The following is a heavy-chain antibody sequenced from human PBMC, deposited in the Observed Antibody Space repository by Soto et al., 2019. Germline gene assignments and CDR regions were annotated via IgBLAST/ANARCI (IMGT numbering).Heavy chain of an antibody. D-gene: IGHD3-9*01. CDR2: IDPTVSHT. J-gene: IGHJ4*02. CDR3: ARRYKAYDY. V-gene: IGHV5-10-1*01. CDR1: GYNFGAYW. Sequence: LGESLKISCKGSGYNFGAYWISWVRQKPGKGLDLMGNIDPTVSHTTPSFQGHVTLSVDRSITTAYLHLSSLQASDTAIYYCARRYKAYDYWGQGTLVTVSS.